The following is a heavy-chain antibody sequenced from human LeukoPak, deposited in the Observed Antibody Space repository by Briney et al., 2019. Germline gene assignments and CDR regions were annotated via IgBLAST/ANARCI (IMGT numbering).Heavy chain of an antibody. CDR3: ASSRDYVSYYGMDV. V-gene: IGHV3-48*01. CDR2: ISSSSSTI. J-gene: IGHJ6*02. D-gene: IGHD4-17*01. CDR1: GFTFSSYS. Sequence: PGGSLRLSCAASGFTFSSYSMNWVRQAPGKGLEWVSYISSSSSTIYYADSVKGRFTISRDNAKNSLYLQMNSLRAEDTAVYYCASSRDYVSYYGMDVWGRGTTVTVSS.